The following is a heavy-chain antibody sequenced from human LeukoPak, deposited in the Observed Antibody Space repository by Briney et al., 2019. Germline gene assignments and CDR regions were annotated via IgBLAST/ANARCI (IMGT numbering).Heavy chain of an antibody. V-gene: IGHV3-74*01. D-gene: IGHD1/OR15-1a*01. CDR1: GFSFSIYW. J-gene: IGHJ3*01. Sequence: GGSLRLSCFTSGFSFSIYWMHWVRQAPGKGLVWVSRITSDGSTTNYADSVEGRFTISRDNAKNALFLQMNSLRAEDTAVYYCARGWEQQGVGAFHVWGQGTMVTVSS. CDR3: ARGWEQQGVGAFHV. CDR2: ITSDGSTT.